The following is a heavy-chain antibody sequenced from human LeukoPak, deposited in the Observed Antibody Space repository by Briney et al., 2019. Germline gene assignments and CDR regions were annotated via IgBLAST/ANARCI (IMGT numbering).Heavy chain of an antibody. CDR2: TSGSGGST. CDR3: AKEGVLRYFDWLLYSWYFDL. CDR1: GFTFSSYG. J-gene: IGHJ2*01. D-gene: IGHD3-9*01. V-gene: IGHV3-23*01. Sequence: GGSLRLSCAASGFTFSSYGMSWVRQAPGKGLEWVSATSGSGGSTYYADSVKGRFTISRDNSKNTLYLQMNSLRAEDTAVYYCAKEGVLRYFDWLLYSWYFDLWGRGTLVTVSS.